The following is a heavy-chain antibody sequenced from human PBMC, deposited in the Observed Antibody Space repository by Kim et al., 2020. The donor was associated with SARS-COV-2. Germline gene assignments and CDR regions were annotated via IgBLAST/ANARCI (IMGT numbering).Heavy chain of an antibody. J-gene: IGHJ6*02. CDR3: ARRINSSGWYSIDA. V-gene: IGHV4-39*01. Sequence: SETLCLTCTASGGSIGSCSYYWGRNGQRQGKGLEWIGSIYYSRSTYYDPSLRSRITISVDTNKNQFSLMLSSVTAADAVVYSYARRINSSGWYSIDAWG. CDR2: IYYSRST. CDR1: GGSIGSCSYY. D-gene: IGHD6-19*01.